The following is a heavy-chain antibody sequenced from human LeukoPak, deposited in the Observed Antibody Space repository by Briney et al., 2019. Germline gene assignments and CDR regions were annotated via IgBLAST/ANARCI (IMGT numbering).Heavy chain of an antibody. Sequence: GGSLRLSCAASGFTFSSYSMNWVRQAPGKGLEWVSYISSSSSTIYYADSVKGRFTISRGNAKNSLFLQMNSLRAEDTAVYYCARDSNVWGSSFDYWGQGTLVTVSS. D-gene: IGHD3-16*01. V-gene: IGHV3-48*01. CDR1: GFTFSSYS. CDR3: ARDSNVWGSSFDY. J-gene: IGHJ4*02. CDR2: ISSSSSTI.